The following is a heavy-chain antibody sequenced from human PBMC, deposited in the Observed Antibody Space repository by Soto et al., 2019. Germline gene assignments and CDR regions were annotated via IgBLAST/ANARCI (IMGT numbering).Heavy chain of an antibody. V-gene: IGHV3-33*01. Sequence: GGSLRLSCAASGFTFSSYGMHWVRQAPGKGLEWVAVIWYDGSNKYYADSVKGRFTISRDNSKNTLYLQMNSLRAEDTAVYYCARGRRDGYNFLGLDYWGQGTLVTVSS. J-gene: IGHJ4*02. CDR1: GFTFSSYG. D-gene: IGHD5-12*01. CDR2: IWYDGSNK. CDR3: ARGRRDGYNFLGLDY.